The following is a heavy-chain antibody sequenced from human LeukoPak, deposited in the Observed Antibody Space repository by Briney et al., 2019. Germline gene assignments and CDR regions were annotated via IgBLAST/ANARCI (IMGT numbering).Heavy chain of an antibody. V-gene: IGHV1-69*04. CDR1: GGTFNNHI. CDR2: IILILDIA. CDR3: AREPEGLTTESH. Sequence: ASVKVSCKTSGGTFNNHIISWVRQAPGQGLEWVGTIILILDIANYAQKFQGRVAITADTSTSTAYMELSDLGSEDTAVYFCAREPEGLTTESHWGQGTLVTVSS. J-gene: IGHJ4*02. D-gene: IGHD1-14*01.